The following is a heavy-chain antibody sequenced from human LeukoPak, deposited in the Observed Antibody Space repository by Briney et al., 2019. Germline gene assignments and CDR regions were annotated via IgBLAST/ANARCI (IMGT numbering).Heavy chain of an antibody. CDR2: ISPYNGNT. J-gene: IGHJ6*03. CDR1: GYTFTTYG. CDR3: ARVGVVIPGGYYYYYKDV. V-gene: IGHV1-18*01. D-gene: IGHD2-2*01. Sequence: VASVKVSCTASGYTFTTYGIGWVRQAPGQGLEWMGWISPYNGNTNYAQEFQDRVTRTTDTSTNTAYMELRSLRSDDTAIYYCARVGVVIPGGYYYYYKDVWGKGTTVTVSS.